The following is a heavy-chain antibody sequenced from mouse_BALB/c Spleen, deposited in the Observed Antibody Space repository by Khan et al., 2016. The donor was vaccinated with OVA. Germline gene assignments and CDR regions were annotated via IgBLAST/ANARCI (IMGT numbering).Heavy chain of an antibody. Sequence: QVQLKESGPGLVAPSQSLSITCTVSGFPLTSYGVSWVRQPPGKGLEWLGVIWGDGNTNYHSALISRLSISKDKSKSQVFLKPNSLQTDDTATYCCVKKGYSSYGNAWFAYWGQGTLVTVSA. CDR1: GFPLTSYG. J-gene: IGHJ3*01. V-gene: IGHV2-3*01. CDR3: VKKGYSSYGNAWFAY. CDR2: IWGDGNT. D-gene: IGHD1-2*01.